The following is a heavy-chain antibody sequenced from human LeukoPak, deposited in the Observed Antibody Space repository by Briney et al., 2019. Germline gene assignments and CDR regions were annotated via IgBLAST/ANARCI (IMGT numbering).Heavy chain of an antibody. J-gene: IGHJ4*02. CDR2: ISYDGSNK. D-gene: IGHD3-22*01. Sequence: PGGSLRLSCAASGFAFSSYGMHWVRQAPGKGLEWVAVISYDGSNKYYADSVKGRFTISRDNSKNTLYLQMNSLRAEDTAVYYCAKGPYYYDSSGYISCWGQGTLVTVSS. CDR3: AKGPYYYDSSGYISC. V-gene: IGHV3-30*18. CDR1: GFAFSSYG.